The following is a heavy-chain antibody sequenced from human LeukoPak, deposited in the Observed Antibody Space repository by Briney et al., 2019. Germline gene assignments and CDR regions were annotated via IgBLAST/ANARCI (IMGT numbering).Heavy chain of an antibody. CDR3: ARARYCSSTSCYAWDY. CDR2: INPNSGGT. V-gene: IGHV1-2*02. J-gene: IGHJ4*02. CDR1: VYTFTGYY. D-gene: IGHD2-2*01. Sequence: ASVKVSCKASVYTFTGYYMHWVRRAPGQGLEWMGWINPNSGGTNYAQKFQGRVTMTRDTSISTAYMELSRLRSDDTAVYYCARARYCSSTSCYAWDYWGQGTLVTVSA.